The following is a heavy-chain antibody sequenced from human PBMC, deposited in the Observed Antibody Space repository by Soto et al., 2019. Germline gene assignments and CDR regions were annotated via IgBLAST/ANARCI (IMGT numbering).Heavy chain of an antibody. V-gene: IGHV1-3*01. J-gene: IGHJ4*02. D-gene: IGHD3-22*01. CDR2: INAGNGDT. CDR1: GYTFTNYG. CDR3: ARTGHSGSYDY. Sequence: ASVQVTCKASGYTFTNYGRQWVSQAPGQRLEWMGWINAGNGDTKYSENFQGRVTITMDTSASTVYLDLSSLSSEDTAFYYCARTGHSGSYDYWGQGTLVTVSS.